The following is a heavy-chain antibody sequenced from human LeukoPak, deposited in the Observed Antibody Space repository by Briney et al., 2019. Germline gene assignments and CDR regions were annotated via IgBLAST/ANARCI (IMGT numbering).Heavy chain of an antibody. D-gene: IGHD3-22*01. CDR3: ARDGDDYYDSSGYYDY. Sequence: SVKVSCKASGGTFSSYAISWVRQAPGQGLEWIGGIIPIFGTANYAQKFQGRVTITADESTSTAYMELSSLRSEDTAVYYCARDGDDYYDSSGYYDYWGQGTLVTVSS. CDR1: GGTFSSYA. V-gene: IGHV1-69*01. CDR2: IIPIFGTA. J-gene: IGHJ4*02.